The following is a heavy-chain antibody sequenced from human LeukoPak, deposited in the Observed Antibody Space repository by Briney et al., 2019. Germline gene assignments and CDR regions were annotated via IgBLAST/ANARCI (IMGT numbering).Heavy chain of an antibody. D-gene: IGHD6-19*01. J-gene: IGHJ2*01. V-gene: IGHV3-30*04. CDR3: AREVSSGWYPEDWYFDL. CDR1: GFTFSSYV. CDR2: ISYDGSNE. Sequence: GGSLRLSCAASGFTFSSYVMHWVRQAPGKGLEWVAIISYDGSNEYYADSVKGRFTISRDNSKNTLYLQMNSLRAEDTAVYYCAREVSSGWYPEDWYFDLWGRGTLVTVSS.